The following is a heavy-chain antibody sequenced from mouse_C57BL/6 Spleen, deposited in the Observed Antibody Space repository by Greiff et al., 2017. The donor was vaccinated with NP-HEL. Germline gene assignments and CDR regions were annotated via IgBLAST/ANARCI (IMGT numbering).Heavy chain of an antibody. V-gene: IGHV1-19*01. CDR3: ARSITTVVGYFDV. CDR1: GYTFTDYY. CDR2: INPYNGGT. D-gene: IGHD1-1*01. Sequence: EVKLMESGPVLVKPGASVKMSCKASGYTFTDYYMNWVKQSHGKSLEWIGVINPYNGGTSYNQKFKGKATLTVDKSSSTAYMELNSLTSEDSAVYYCARSITTVVGYFDVWGTGTTVTVSS. J-gene: IGHJ1*03.